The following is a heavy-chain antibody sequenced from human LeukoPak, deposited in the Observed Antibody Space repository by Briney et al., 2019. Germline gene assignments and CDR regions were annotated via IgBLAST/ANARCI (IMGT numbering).Heavy chain of an antibody. CDR2: IIPIFGTA. Sequence: ASVKVSCKASGGTFSSYAISWVRQAPGQGLEWMGRIIPIFGTANYAQKFQGRVTITTDESTSTAYMELSSPRSEDTAVYYCARDRANLHWFDPWGQGTLVTVSS. V-gene: IGHV1-69*05. CDR1: GGTFSSYA. J-gene: IGHJ5*02. D-gene: IGHD4/OR15-4a*01. CDR3: ARDRANLHWFDP.